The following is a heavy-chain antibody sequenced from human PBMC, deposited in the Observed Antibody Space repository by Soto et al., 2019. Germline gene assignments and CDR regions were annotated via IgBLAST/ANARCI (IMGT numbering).Heavy chain of an antibody. CDR3: AHDVTVHWFFPLDA. V-gene: IGHV3-23*01. CDR2: ISGGGSDT. CDR1: GFTFRSYA. J-gene: IGHJ5*02. Sequence: EVHLLESGGGLVQPGGSLRLSCSASGFTFRSYAMSWVRQAPGKGLEWVSGISGGGSDTYYSDSVRGRFTISRDNSTYSRYLEMNCLRFDDSAVYVCAHDVTVHWFFPLDAWGQGTLVTVSS. D-gene: IGHD3-9*01.